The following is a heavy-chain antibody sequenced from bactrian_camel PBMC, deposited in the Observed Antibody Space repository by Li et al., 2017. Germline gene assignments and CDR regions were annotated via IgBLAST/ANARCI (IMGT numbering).Heavy chain of an antibody. J-gene: IGHJ4*01. CDR2: VDGNGNT. V-gene: IGHV3S53*01. D-gene: IGHD2*01. CDR1: ETGDPGSAIF. CDR3: AAAYSYDKTHTAIHIGYRRPGFGV. Sequence: HVQLVESGGGSVQAGGSLRLSCAVSETGDPGSAIFLAWFRQAPGKEREGVATVDGNGNTNYADSVKGRFTISQDTTNGTVYLTMNNLQPEDSAKYHCAAAYSYDKTHTAIHIGYRRPGFGVWGQGTQVTVS.